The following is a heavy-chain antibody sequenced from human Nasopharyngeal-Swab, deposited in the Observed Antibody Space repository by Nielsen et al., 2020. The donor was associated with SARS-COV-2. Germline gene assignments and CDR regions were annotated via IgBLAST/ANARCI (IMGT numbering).Heavy chain of an antibody. CDR1: GYTFTSYA. Sequence: ASVKVSCKASGYTFTSYAMHWVRQAPGQRLEWMGWINAGNGNTKYSQKFQGRVTITRDTSASTAYMELSSLRSEDTAVYYCARSAPGEGVLRYFDWYPSGAIDYWGQGTLVTVSS. J-gene: IGHJ4*02. CDR3: ARSAPGEGVLRYFDWYPSGAIDY. V-gene: IGHV1-3*01. CDR2: INAGNGNT. D-gene: IGHD3-9*01.